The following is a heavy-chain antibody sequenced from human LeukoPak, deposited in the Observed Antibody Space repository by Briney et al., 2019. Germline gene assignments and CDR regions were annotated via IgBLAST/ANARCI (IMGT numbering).Heavy chain of an antibody. CDR3: ARHRPTIFGVEFDAFDI. CDR2: IYYSGST. CDR1: GXSISSYY. J-gene: IGHJ3*02. D-gene: IGHD3-3*01. V-gene: IGHV4-59*08. Sequence: PSETLSLTCTVSGXSISSYYWSWIRQPPGKGLEWIGYIYYSGSTNYNPSLKSRVTISVDTSKNQFSLKLSSVTAADTAVYYCARHRPTIFGVEFDAFDIWGQGTMVTVSS.